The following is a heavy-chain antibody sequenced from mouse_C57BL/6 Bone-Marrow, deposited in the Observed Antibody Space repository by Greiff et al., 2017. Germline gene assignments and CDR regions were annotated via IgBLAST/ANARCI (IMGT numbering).Heavy chain of an antibody. D-gene: IGHD2-3*01. Sequence: EVKVEESGEGLVKPGGSLKLSCAASGFTFSDYGMHWVRQAPEKGLEWVAYISSGSSTIYYADTVKGRFTISRDNAKNTLFLQMTSLRSEDTAMYYCARNDGYYYYFDYWGQGTTLTVSS. J-gene: IGHJ2*01. V-gene: IGHV5-17*01. CDR2: ISSGSSTI. CDR3: ARNDGYYYYFDY. CDR1: GFTFSDYG.